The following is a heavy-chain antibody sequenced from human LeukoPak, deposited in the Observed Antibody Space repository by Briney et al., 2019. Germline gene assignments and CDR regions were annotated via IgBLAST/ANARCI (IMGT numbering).Heavy chain of an antibody. CDR1: GFTVTTNS. CDR2: IYSSGST. J-gene: IGHJ4*02. CDR3: ARDPGGWGNFDY. D-gene: IGHD6-19*01. Sequence: GGSLRLSCAVSGFTVTTNSMSWVRQAPGKGLKRVSVIYSSGSTYYADSVKGRFTISRDYSKNTLYLQMNSLRAEDTAVYYCARDPGGWGNFDYWGQGTLVTVSS. V-gene: IGHV3-66*01.